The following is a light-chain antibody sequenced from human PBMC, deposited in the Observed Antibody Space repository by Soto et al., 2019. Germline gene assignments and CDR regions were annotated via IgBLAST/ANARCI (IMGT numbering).Light chain of an antibody. CDR1: QSDSSNY. CDR2: GAS. CDR3: QQYGSSRT. Sequence: EIVLTQSPGTLSLSPGERATLSCRASQSDSSNYLAWYQQKPGQAPRLLIYGASSRATGIPDRFSGSGSGTDFTLTISRLEPEDFSVYYCQQYGSSRTFGQGTRLEIK. J-gene: IGKJ5*01. V-gene: IGKV3-20*01.